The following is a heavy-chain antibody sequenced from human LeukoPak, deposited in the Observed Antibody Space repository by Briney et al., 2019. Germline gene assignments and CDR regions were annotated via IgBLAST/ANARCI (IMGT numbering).Heavy chain of an antibody. D-gene: IGHD1-26*01. J-gene: IGHJ6*02. Sequence: PGGSLRLSCAASGFTFDDYAMHCVRQAPGKGLEWVSLISGDGGSTYYADSVKGRFTISRDNSKNSLYLQMHSLRTEDTALYYCAKEFGVGAPPGYYGMNVWGQGTTVTVSS. CDR2: ISGDGGST. CDR3: AKEFGVGAPPGYYGMNV. CDR1: GFTFDDYA. V-gene: IGHV3-43*02.